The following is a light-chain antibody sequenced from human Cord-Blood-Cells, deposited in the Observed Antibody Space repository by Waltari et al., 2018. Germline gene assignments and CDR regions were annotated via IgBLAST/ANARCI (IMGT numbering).Light chain of an antibody. CDR3: SSYTSSSTLYV. J-gene: IGLJ1*01. Sequence: QSALTQPASVSGSPGQSITISCTGTSSDVGGYNYVSWYQQHPGKAPKLMIYDVSNRPSGGSNRFSGSKSGNTASLPISALQADDEADYYCSSYTSSSTLYVFGTGTKVTVL. CDR2: DVS. V-gene: IGLV2-14*03. CDR1: SSDVGGYNY.